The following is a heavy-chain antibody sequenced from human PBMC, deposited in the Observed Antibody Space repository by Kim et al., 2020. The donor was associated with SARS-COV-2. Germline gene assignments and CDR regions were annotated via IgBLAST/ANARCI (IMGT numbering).Heavy chain of an antibody. Sequence: ASVKVSCKASGYTFINYGMNWVRQAPGQGLEWMGWINTNTGNPTYAQGFTGRFVFSLDTSVSTAYLQISSLKAEDTAVYYCARDDKCGNHCYTASGAGYWGQGTLVTVSS. CDR3: ARDDKCGNHCYTASGAGY. CDR1: GYTFINYG. D-gene: IGHD2-2*02. CDR2: INTNTGNP. J-gene: IGHJ4*02. V-gene: IGHV7-4-1*02.